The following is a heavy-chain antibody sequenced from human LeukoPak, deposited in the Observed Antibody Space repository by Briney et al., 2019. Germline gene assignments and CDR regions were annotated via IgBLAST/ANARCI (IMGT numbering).Heavy chain of an antibody. V-gene: IGHV4-4*07. CDR1: GGSISSYY. Sequence: MPSETLSLTCTVSGGSISSYYWSWIRQPAGKGLEWIGRIYTSGSTNYNPSLKSRVTMSVDTSKNQFSLKLSSVTAADTAVYYCARAGVTIFGVVIPIDAFDIWGQGTMVTVSS. CDR2: IYTSGST. CDR3: ARAGVTIFGVVIPIDAFDI. D-gene: IGHD3-3*01. J-gene: IGHJ3*02.